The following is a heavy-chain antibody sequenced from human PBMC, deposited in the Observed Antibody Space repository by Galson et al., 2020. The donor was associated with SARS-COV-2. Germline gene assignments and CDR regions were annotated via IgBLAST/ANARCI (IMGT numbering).Heavy chain of an antibody. V-gene: IGHV5-51*01. D-gene: IGHD1-26*01. Sequence: HGESPKISRQGSGDSFSTSWIAWDRQTPGKGLEWMGIIHPDDSDTRHSPSFQGQGTITADKSIGTAYLQWRSLWASDTAMYYCARHVGANVDIDDYYAMDVWGQGTAVTVSS. CDR2: IHPDDSDT. CDR1: GDSFSTSW. J-gene: IGHJ6*02. CDR3: ARHVGANVDIDDYYAMDV.